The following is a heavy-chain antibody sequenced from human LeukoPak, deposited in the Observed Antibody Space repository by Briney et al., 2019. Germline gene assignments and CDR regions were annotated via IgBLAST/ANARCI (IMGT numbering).Heavy chain of an antibody. D-gene: IGHD2-21*02. CDR3: TRMTAGHDY. V-gene: IGHV4-34*01. CDR2: INHSGYT. Sequence: SETLSLTCAVSGVSFDDYYWAWVRQTPGKGLEWIGEINHSGYTNDGPSLKSRGTLSIDTSRKQFSLNLRSVTVADAGIYYCTRMTAGHDYWGQGTLVTVSS. CDR1: GVSFDDYY. J-gene: IGHJ4*02.